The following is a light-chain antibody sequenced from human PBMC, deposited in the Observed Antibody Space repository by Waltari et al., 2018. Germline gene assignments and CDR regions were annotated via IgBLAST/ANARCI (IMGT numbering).Light chain of an antibody. CDR2: DVS. J-gene: IGLJ1*01. Sequence: SALTQPRSVSWPPGQSVTISCTVTSSDVGGYNYVSWYQQHPGKAPKLMIYDVSKRPSGVPERFSGSKSGNTASLTISGLQAEDEADYYCCSYAGSYTLYVFGTGTKVTVL. CDR3: CSYAGSYTLYV. CDR1: SSDVGGYNY. V-gene: IGLV2-11*01.